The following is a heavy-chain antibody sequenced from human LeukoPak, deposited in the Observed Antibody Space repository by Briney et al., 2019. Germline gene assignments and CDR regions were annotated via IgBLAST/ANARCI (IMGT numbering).Heavy chain of an antibody. CDR2: IYYDGST. D-gene: IGHD6-13*01. J-gene: IGHJ4*02. V-gene: IGHV4-39*01. CDR3: RSSGTSWYADY. CDR1: GGSISFISDDVYY. Sequence: TASETLSLTCTVSGGSISFISDDVYYWGWIRQPPGKGLEWLGSIYYDGSTYYNPSLRSRVSISVDTSKNQFSLKLNSVTAADTAVYYCRSSGTSWYADYWGQGTLVIVSS.